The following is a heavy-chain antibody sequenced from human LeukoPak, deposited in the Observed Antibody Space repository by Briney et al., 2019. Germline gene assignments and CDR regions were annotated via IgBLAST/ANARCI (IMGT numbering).Heavy chain of an antibody. Sequence: SETLSLTCTVSGGSISSSSYYWGWIRQPPGKGLEWIGSIYYSGSTYYNPSLKSRVTISIDTSKNQFSLRLSSVTAADTAVYYCARGANGHPTLVFDYWGQGTLVAVSS. J-gene: IGHJ4*02. CDR3: ARGANGHPTLVFDY. V-gene: IGHV4-39*07. D-gene: IGHD2-8*01. CDR1: GGSISSSSYY. CDR2: IYYSGST.